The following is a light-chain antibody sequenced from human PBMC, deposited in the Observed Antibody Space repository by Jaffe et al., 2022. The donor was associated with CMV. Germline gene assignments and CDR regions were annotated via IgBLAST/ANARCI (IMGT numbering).Light chain of an antibody. J-gene: IGLJ3*02. CDR2: ENN. Sequence: QAVLTQPPSVSAASGQKVTISCSGGSSNIGSNWLSWYQVLPGTAPKLLIYENNKRPSGIPDRFSGSKSGASAALGIDGLQTGDEADYYCGTWDTRLSVGVFGGGTKVTVL. CDR1: SSNIGSNW. V-gene: IGLV1-51*02. CDR3: GTWDTRLSVGV.